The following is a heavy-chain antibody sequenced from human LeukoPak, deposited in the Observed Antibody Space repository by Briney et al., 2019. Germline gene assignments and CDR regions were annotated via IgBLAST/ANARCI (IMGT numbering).Heavy chain of an antibody. J-gene: IGHJ2*01. CDR1: GYTFTSYY. D-gene: IGHD4-17*01. CDR2: INPSGGST. Sequence: GASVKVSCKASGYTFTSYYMHWVRQAPGQGLEWMGIINPSGGSTSYAQKFQGRVTMTRDTSTSTVYMELSSLRAEDTALYYCAKSYGDYISLWWYFDLWGRGTLVTVSS. CDR3: AKSYGDYISLWWYFDL. V-gene: IGHV1-46*01.